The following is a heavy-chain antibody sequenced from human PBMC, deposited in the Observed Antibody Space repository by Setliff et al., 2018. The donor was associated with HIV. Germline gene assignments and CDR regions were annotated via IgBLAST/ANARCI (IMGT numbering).Heavy chain of an antibody. CDR2: ISYTGIT. D-gene: IGHD2-21*02. CDR3: ARLSGDYYYFDY. J-gene: IGHJ4*02. Sequence: LSLTCTVSGGSISSSSYYWGWIRQPPGKGLEWVGSISYTGITNYNPSLKSRVTISVDTSKNQFSLKLSSVTAADTAVYYCARLSGDYYYFDYWGQGTLVTVSS. V-gene: IGHV4-39*07. CDR1: GGSISSSSYY.